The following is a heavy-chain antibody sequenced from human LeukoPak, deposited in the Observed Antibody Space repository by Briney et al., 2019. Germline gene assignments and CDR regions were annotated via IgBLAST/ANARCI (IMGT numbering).Heavy chain of an antibody. V-gene: IGHV3-30-3*01. Sequence: PGGSLRLSCAASGFTFSSYTMNWVRQAPGKGLEWVAVISYDGSNKHYADSVKGRFSISRDNAKNTLYLQMNSLRVEDTAVYYCARGRPHGNDYWGQGTLVTVSS. CDR2: ISYDGSNK. CDR3: ARGRPHGNDY. CDR1: GFTFSSYT. J-gene: IGHJ4*02. D-gene: IGHD4-23*01.